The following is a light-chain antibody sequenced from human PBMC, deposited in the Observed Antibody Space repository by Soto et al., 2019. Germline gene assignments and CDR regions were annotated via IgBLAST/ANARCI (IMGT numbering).Light chain of an antibody. J-gene: IGLJ2*01. CDR3: CSYTSSTTKV. V-gene: IGLV2-14*03. CDR2: DVT. Sequence: QSALTQPASVSGSPGQLITISCTGTSSDVGAYNYVSWYQQHPGKAPKLIIYDVTYRPSGISNRFSGSKSANTASLTISGLQAEDEADYYCCSYTSSTTKVFGGGTKVTVL. CDR1: SSDVGAYNY.